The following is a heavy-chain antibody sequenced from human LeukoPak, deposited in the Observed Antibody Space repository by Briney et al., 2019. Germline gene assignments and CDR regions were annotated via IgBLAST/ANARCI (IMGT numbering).Heavy chain of an antibody. J-gene: IGHJ4*02. CDR2: IYHSGGT. CDR1: GGSISGYY. D-gene: IGHD3-22*01. V-gene: IGHV4-59*08. Sequence: SETLSLTCTVSGGSISGYYWTWIRQPPGKGLEWIGYIYHSGGTNYNPSLKSRVTISLDTSKNQFSLKLTSVTAADTAVYYCARHGDSSGYYFLDYWGQGTLVTVSS. CDR3: ARHGDSSGYYFLDY.